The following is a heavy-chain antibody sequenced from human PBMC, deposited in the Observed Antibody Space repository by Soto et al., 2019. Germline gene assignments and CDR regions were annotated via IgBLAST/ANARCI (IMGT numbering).Heavy chain of an antibody. CDR2: IYYSGST. CDR1: GGSISSSSYY. Sequence: SETLSLTCTVSGGSISSSSYYWGWIRQPPGKGLEWIGSIYYSGSTYYNPSLKSRVTISVDTSKNQFSLKLSSVTAADTAVYYCARELRDYYDSSGYIDYWGQGTLVTVSS. V-gene: IGHV4-39*02. D-gene: IGHD3-22*01. CDR3: ARELRDYYDSSGYIDY. J-gene: IGHJ4*02.